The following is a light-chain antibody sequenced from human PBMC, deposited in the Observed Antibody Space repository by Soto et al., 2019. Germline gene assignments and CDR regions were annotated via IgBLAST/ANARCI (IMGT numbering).Light chain of an antibody. CDR2: DAS. CDR1: QSINTF. V-gene: IGKV3-11*01. Sequence: EVLLTQSPATLSVSPGESVTLSCRASQSINTFLAWYQQKPGQAPRLLIYDASSRAAGVPARFSGRGSGTDFTLTINSLEPEDFAVYHCQQLNAYPLTFGGGTKVEIK. J-gene: IGKJ4*01. CDR3: QQLNAYPLT.